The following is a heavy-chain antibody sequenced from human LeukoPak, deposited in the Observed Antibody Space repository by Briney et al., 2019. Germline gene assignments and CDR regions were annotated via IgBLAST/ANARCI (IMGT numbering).Heavy chain of an antibody. Sequence: ASVKVSCKASGYTFTSYYMHWVRQAPGQGLEWMGLINPSGGSTSYAQKFQGRVTMTRDMSTSTVYMELSSLRSEDTAVYYCARGRYFDWLLSSAFDYWGQGTLVTVSS. CDR1: GYTFTSYY. CDR3: ARGRYFDWLLSSAFDY. J-gene: IGHJ4*02. CDR2: INPSGGST. V-gene: IGHV1-46*01. D-gene: IGHD3-9*01.